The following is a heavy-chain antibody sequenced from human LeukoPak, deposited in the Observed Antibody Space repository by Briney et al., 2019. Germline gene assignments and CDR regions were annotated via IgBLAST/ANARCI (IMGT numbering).Heavy chain of an antibody. CDR2: ISNNGGYT. CDR3: AKVESYSNYYYYYGMDV. Sequence: GGSLRLSCAASGFTFSSSAMSWVRQAPGKGLEWVSAISNNGGYTYYADSVQGRFTISRDNSKNTLYLQMNSLRAEDTAVYYCAKVESYSNYYYYYGMDVWGQGTTVTVSS. D-gene: IGHD4-11*01. CDR1: GFTFSSSA. J-gene: IGHJ6*02. V-gene: IGHV3-23*01.